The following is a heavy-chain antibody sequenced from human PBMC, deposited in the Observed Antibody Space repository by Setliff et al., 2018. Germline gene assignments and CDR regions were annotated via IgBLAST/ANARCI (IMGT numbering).Heavy chain of an antibody. CDR2: SNHGGST. V-gene: IGHV4-34*01. CDR1: GESFSNNY. Sequence: SETLSLTCSVYGESFSNNYWSWIRQTPGKGLEWIGESNHGGSTSYHPSLKSRLTMSVDTSKKQLSLNLSSVTAADTAIYYCARVVPLGGTDRWGQGTLVTVSS. J-gene: IGHJ5*02. CDR3: ARVVPLGGTDR. D-gene: IGHD1-1*01.